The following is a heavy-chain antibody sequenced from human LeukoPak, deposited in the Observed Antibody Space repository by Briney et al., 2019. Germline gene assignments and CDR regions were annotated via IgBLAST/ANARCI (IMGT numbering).Heavy chain of an antibody. V-gene: IGHV3-21*01. CDR2: ISSGGSYI. CDR1: GFIFSAYT. CDR3: ARGGGHLPSR. Sequence: GGSLRLSCTASGFIFSAYTMKWVRQAPGKALEWVSSISSGGSYIFYADALKGRFTISRDNAKNSLYLQMNSLRVEDTAVYYCARGGGHLPSRWGQGTLVTVSS. J-gene: IGHJ4*02. D-gene: IGHD3-16*01.